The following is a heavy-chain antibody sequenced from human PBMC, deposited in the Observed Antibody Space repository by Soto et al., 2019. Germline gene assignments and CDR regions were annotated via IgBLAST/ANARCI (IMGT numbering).Heavy chain of an antibody. Sequence: PSETLSLTCTVSGGCISSYYWSWIRQPPGKGLEWIVYIYYSGITNYNPSLKSRVTISVDTSKNQFSMKLSSVTAADTAVYYCARENHYYYNYGMDVWGQGTTVTVSS. CDR3: ARENHYYYNYGMDV. J-gene: IGHJ6*02. V-gene: IGHV4-59*01. CDR1: GGCISSYY. CDR2: IYYSGIT.